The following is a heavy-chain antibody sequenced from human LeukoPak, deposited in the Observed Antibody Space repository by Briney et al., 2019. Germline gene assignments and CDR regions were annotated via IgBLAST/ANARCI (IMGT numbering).Heavy chain of an antibody. V-gene: IGHV5-51*01. CDR1: GYSFTSYW. Sequence: TGESLKISCKGSGYSFTSYWIGWVRQMPGKGLEWMGIIYPGDSDTRYSPSFQGQVTISADKSISTAYLQWSSLKASDTAMYYCARQEYSSSWYPHLYYYGMDVGGQGTTVTVSS. D-gene: IGHD6-13*01. CDR3: ARQEYSSSWYPHLYYYGMDV. J-gene: IGHJ6*02. CDR2: IYPGDSDT.